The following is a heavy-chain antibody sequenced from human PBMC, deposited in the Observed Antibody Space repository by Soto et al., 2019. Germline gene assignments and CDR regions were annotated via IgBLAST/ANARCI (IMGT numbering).Heavy chain of an antibody. V-gene: IGHV1-69*04. D-gene: IGHD3-10*01. CDR2: INPILSMS. CDR1: GYTFAKYG. CDR3: ASSYGSGYRAFDS. Sequence: ASVKVSCKASGYTFAKYGITWVRQAPGQGLEWMGRINPILSMSNYAQRFQGRVTMTADKSTSTAYMELSSLRSEDTAMYYCASSYGSGYRAFDSWGQGALVTVSS. J-gene: IGHJ4*02.